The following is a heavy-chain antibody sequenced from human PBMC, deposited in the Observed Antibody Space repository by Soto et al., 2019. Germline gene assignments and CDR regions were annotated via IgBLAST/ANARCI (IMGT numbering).Heavy chain of an antibody. CDR3: AAWARYCSGADCRA. CDR1: GFPFSSRA. Sequence: EVQLLESGGGLVQPGGSLRLSCAASGFPFSSRAMSWVRQAPGKGLEWVSAISGSGTITYYADSVKGRFTISRDTSKNTLYLQMNSLRADDTAVYYCAAWARYCSGADCRAWGQGTLVTVSS. V-gene: IGHV3-23*01. J-gene: IGHJ5*02. D-gene: IGHD2-15*01. CDR2: ISGSGTIT.